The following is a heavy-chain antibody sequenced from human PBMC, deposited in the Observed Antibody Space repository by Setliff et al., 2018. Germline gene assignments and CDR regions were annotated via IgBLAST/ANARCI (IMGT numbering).Heavy chain of an antibody. J-gene: IGHJ5*02. V-gene: IGHV3-53*01. Sequence: GGSLRLSCVVSGFSVSNDFMGWVRQAPGKGLEWVSVIYNRGHTYYADSVKGRFTISRDNAKISLYLQMNSLRAEDTAVYYCARDLIRGAPNWFDPWGQGTLVT. D-gene: IGHD3-10*01. CDR3: ARDLIRGAPNWFDP. CDR1: GFSVSNDF. CDR2: IYNRGHT.